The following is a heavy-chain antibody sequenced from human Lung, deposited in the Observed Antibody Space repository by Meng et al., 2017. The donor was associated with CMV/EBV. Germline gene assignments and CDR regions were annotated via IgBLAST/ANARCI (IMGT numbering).Heavy chain of an antibody. Sequence: SXTLSLXCTVSGGSVSSGSYYWSWIRQPPGKGLEWIGYIYYSGSTNYNPSLKSRVTISVDTSKNQFSLKLSSVTAADTAVYYCARGFRGGYYYYYGMDVWGQGTXVTVSS. D-gene: IGHD2-15*01. CDR2: IYYSGST. CDR1: GGSVSSGSYY. V-gene: IGHV4-61*01. CDR3: ARGFRGGYYYYYGMDV. J-gene: IGHJ6*02.